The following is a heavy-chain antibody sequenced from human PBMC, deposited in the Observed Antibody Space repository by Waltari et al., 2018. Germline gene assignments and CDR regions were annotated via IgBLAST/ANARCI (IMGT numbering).Heavy chain of an antibody. Sequence: QVQLQESGPGLVKPSQTLSLTCTVSGGSISSGAYYWSWIRHHPGKGLAWIGYIYYIGSTYYNPSLESRITISLDTSKNQFSLKLSSVTAADTAVYYCARGVLGDLSPYFDYWGQGILVTVSS. J-gene: IGHJ4*02. CDR2: IYYIGST. CDR1: GGSISSGAYY. D-gene: IGHD3-16*02. V-gene: IGHV4-31*03. CDR3: ARGVLGDLSPYFDY.